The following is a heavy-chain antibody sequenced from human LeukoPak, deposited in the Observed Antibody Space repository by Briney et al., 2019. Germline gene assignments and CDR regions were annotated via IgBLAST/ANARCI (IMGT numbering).Heavy chain of an antibody. D-gene: IGHD3-10*01. J-gene: IGHJ5*02. V-gene: IGHV3-30*04. CDR1: GFTFSSYA. Sequence: GGSLRLSCAASGFTFSSYAMHWVRQAPGKGLEWVAVISYDGSNKYYADSVKGRFTISRDNSKNTLYLQMNSLTPEDTAIYYCAKDLMRDRWFGESWGQGTLVRVSS. CDR2: ISYDGSNK. CDR3: AKDLMRDRWFGES.